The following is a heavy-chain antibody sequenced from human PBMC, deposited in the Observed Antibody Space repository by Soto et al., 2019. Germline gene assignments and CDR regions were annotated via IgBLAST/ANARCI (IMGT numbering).Heavy chain of an antibody. J-gene: IGHJ3*02. CDR1: GFTVSSNY. V-gene: IGHV3-66*01. Sequence: GGSLRLSCAASGFTVSSNYMSWVRQAPGKGLEWVSVIYSGGSTYYADSVKGRFTISRDNSKNTLYLQMNSLRAEDMAVYYCASPYYDSSGYYAFDIWGQGTMVTVSS. CDR2: IYSGGST. CDR3: ASPYYDSSGYYAFDI. D-gene: IGHD3-22*01.